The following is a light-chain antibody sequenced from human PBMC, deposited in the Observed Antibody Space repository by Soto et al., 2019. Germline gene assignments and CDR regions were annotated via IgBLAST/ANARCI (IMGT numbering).Light chain of an antibody. CDR2: DAS. CDR1: QSVSSY. J-gene: IGKJ3*01. CDR3: QQRRNWPG. V-gene: IGKV3-11*01. Sequence: EIVLTQSPSTLCLSPFEIASLSGRASQSVSSYLAWYQQKPGQAPRLLIYDASNRATGIPARFSGSGSGTDFTLTISSLEPEDFAVYYCQQRRNWPGFGPGTKVDIK.